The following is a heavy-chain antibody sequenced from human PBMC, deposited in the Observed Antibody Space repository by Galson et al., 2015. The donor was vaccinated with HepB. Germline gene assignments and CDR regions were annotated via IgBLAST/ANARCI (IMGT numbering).Heavy chain of an antibody. Sequence: LRLSCAVSGFTFSSHAMHWVRQAPGEGLEWVTDISYDGVDKYYADSVKGRFTISRDNAKNTLYLQMSSLTTADTAVYYCARAEVPFSSGWDYYDHWGQGTRVTVSS. CDR1: GFTFSSHA. D-gene: IGHD6-19*01. CDR2: ISYDGVDK. J-gene: IGHJ4*02. V-gene: IGHV3-30*03. CDR3: ARAEVPFSSGWDYYDH.